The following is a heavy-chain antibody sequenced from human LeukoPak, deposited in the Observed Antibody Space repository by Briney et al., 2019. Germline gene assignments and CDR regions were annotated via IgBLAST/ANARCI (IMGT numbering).Heavy chain of an antibody. Sequence: ASVKLSCKASGYTFTSYDINWVRQATGQGLEWMGWMNPNSGNTGYAQKFQGRDTITRNTSISTAYMELSSLRSEDTAVYYCARGQLVPYYYYYMDVWGKGTTVTVSS. CDR2: MNPNSGNT. D-gene: IGHD6-6*01. CDR3: ARGQLVPYYYYYMDV. CDR1: GYTFTSYD. J-gene: IGHJ6*03. V-gene: IGHV1-8*03.